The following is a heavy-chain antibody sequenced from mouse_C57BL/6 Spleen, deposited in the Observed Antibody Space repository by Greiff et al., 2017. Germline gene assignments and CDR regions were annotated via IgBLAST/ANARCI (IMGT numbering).Heavy chain of an antibody. CDR3: ARSAVGGWYFDV. Sequence: QVQLQQPGAELVMPGASVKLSCKASGYTFTSCWMHWVKQRPGQGLVWIGEFDPSDSYTNYNQKFKGKSTLTVDKSSSTAYMQLSSLTSKDSAVYYCARSAVGGWYFDVWGTGTTVTVSS. V-gene: IGHV1-69*01. D-gene: IGHD1-1*01. CDR1: GYTFTSCW. J-gene: IGHJ1*03. CDR2: FDPSDSYT.